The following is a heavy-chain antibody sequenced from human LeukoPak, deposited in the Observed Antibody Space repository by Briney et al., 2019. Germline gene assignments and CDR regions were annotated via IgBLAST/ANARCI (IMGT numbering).Heavy chain of an antibody. Sequence: GGSLRLSCAASGFTVSSNYMSWVRQAPGKGLEWVSVTYSGGSTYYADSVKGRFTISRDNSKNTLYLQMNSLRAEDTAVYYCARDPWGSAYYFDYWGQGTLVTVSS. V-gene: IGHV3-53*01. CDR1: GFTVSSNY. D-gene: IGHD7-27*01. CDR2: TYSGGST. J-gene: IGHJ4*02. CDR3: ARDPWGSAYYFDY.